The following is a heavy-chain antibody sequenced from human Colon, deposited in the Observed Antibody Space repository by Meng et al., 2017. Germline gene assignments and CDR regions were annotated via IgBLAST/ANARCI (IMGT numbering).Heavy chain of an antibody. CDR1: GGSFSGFY. J-gene: IGHJ5*02. Sequence: QGQIQEGGAGLLKPSETLSLTWAVSGGSFSGFYWSWIRQPPGKGLEWIGEIDHFGISNYNSSLKGRLTMSVDTSKKQISLTLTSVAAADTAVYYCATGLRHGDWFDPWGPGTLVTVSS. D-gene: IGHD4-17*01. CDR2: IDHFGIS. CDR3: ATGLRHGDWFDP. V-gene: IGHV4-34*02.